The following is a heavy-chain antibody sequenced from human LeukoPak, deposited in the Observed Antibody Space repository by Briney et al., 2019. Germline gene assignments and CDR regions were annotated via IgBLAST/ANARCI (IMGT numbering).Heavy chain of an antibody. CDR1: GFTFSSYW. D-gene: IGHD3-22*01. CDR3: ARDSVHGYYDTSGYSTLLDY. Sequence: PGGSLRLSCAASGFTFSSYWMSWVRQAPGKGLEWVANIKQDGSEKYYMDSVKGRFTISRDNAKNSLYLQMNSLRAEDTAVYYCARDSVHGYYDTSGYSTLLDYWGQGTLVTVSS. J-gene: IGHJ4*02. CDR2: IKQDGSEK. V-gene: IGHV3-7*01.